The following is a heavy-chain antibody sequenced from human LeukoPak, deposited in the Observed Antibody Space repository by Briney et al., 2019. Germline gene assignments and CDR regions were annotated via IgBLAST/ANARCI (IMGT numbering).Heavy chain of an antibody. V-gene: IGHV4-61*01. CDR2: IYYSGST. CDR3: ARDIYSSSWTAPYS. Sequence: PSETLSLTCTVSGGSISSSRYYWGWLRQPPGKGLEWIGYIYYSGSTNYNPSLKSRVTISVDTSKNQFSLKLTSVTAADTAVYYCARDIYSSSWTAPYSWGQGTLVTVSS. CDR1: GGSISSSRYY. J-gene: IGHJ4*02. D-gene: IGHD6-13*01.